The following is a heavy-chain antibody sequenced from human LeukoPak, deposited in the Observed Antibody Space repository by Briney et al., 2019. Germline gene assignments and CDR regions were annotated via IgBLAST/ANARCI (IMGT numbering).Heavy chain of an antibody. Sequence: PGGSLRLSCAASGFTFSSYSMNWVRQAPGKGLEWVSYISSSSSTIYYADSVKGRFTISRDNAKNTLYLQMNSLRAEDTAVYYCAKDRWCSGGSCYWYYFDYWGQGTLVTVSS. D-gene: IGHD2-15*01. CDR2: ISSSSSTI. CDR1: GFTFSSYS. CDR3: AKDRWCSGGSCYWYYFDY. J-gene: IGHJ4*02. V-gene: IGHV3-48*01.